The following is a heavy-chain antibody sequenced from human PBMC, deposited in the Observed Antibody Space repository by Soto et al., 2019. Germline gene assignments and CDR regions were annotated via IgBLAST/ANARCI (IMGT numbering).Heavy chain of an antibody. CDR2: ISGSGGST. D-gene: IGHD2-21*01. Sequence: GGSLRLSCAASGFTFSSYAMSWVRQAPGKGLEWVSAISGSGGSTYYADSVKGRFTISRDNSKNTLYLQMNSLRAEDTAVYYCAKWGEGFYYYYGMDVWGQGTTVTVSS. CDR1: GFTFSSYA. J-gene: IGHJ6*02. CDR3: AKWGEGFYYYYGMDV. V-gene: IGHV3-23*01.